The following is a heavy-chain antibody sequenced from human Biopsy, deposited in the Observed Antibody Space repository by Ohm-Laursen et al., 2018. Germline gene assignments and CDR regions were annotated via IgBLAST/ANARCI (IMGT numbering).Heavy chain of an antibody. CDR2: ISSSSSTI. J-gene: IGHJ4*02. CDR3: ASAVNRRFDY. D-gene: IGHD2/OR15-2a*01. V-gene: IGHV3-11*01. CDR1: GFPFSDYY. Sequence: GSLRLSCTASGFPFSDYYMTWIRQAPGKGLECISYISSSSSTIYYADSVKGRFTISRDNAKKSLYLQMNSLRAEDTAVYYCASAVNRRFDYWGPGTLVIVSS.